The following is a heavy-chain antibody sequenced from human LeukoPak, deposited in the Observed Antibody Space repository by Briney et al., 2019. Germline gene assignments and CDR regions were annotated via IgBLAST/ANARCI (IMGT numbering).Heavy chain of an antibody. D-gene: IGHD2-15*01. J-gene: IGHJ4*02. CDR3: AREVGYCSGGSCYSYFDY. CDR2: INYSGST. Sequence: PAETLSLTCTVSGGSISSYYWSWIRQPPGKGLEWMGYINYSGSTNYNASLTNRVTISVDTSKNQFSLKLSSVTAADTAVYYCAREVGYCSGGSCYSYFDYWGQGTLVTVSS. CDR1: GGSISSYY. V-gene: IGHV4-59*01.